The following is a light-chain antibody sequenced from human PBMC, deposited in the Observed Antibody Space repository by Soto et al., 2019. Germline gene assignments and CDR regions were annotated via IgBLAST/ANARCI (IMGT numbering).Light chain of an antibody. J-gene: IGKJ1*01. CDR2: AAS. CDR1: QSISSY. CDR3: QQTDTFPRT. V-gene: IGKV1-39*01. Sequence: DIQMTQSPSSLSASVGDRFTMTFRASQSISSYLNWYQHKPGKAPKLLIYAASSLQTGVPSRFSGSRSGTDFALTISSLQREDFATYYCQQTDTFPRTFGQGTKVDIK.